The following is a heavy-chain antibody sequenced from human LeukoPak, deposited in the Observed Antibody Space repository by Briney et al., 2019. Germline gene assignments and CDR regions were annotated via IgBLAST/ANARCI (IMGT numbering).Heavy chain of an antibody. CDR3: AKDNRRHYTSGPNPDSLH. J-gene: IGHJ4*02. V-gene: IGHV3-9*01. CDR2: ISWNSGSI. Sequence: GGSLRLSCAGSGFIFNNYAMHWVRQPPGKGLEWVSGISWNSGSIDYADSVKGRFTISRDNAKNSLYLQMNSLRVEDTVFYYCAKDNRRHYTSGPNPDSLHWGQGALVTVSS. CDR1: GFIFNNYA. D-gene: IGHD6-19*01.